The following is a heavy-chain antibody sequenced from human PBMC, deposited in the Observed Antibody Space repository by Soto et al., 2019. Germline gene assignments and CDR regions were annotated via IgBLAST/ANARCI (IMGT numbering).Heavy chain of an antibody. V-gene: IGHV4-39*01. CDR1: GGSITSSSYY. Sequence: SETLSLTCAVSGGSITSSSYYWGWIRQAPGRGLECIGTIYYRGNTYYNPSLESRVTISADTSKNQLSLNLRSVTAADTAVYYLASPAGADYTFDYWGQGILVTVSS. CDR2: IYYRGNT. J-gene: IGHJ4*02. CDR3: ASPAGADYTFDY. D-gene: IGHD4-4*01.